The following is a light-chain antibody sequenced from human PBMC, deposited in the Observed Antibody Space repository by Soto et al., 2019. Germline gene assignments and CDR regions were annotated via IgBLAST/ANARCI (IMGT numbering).Light chain of an antibody. Sequence: VLTQSPGTLSLSPGQRATLSCRASQSVSSYLAWYQQKPGQAPRLLIYDASNRATGIPARFSGSGSGTDFTLTISSLEPEDFAVYYCQQRSNWPPTFGQGTKVDI. CDR2: DAS. V-gene: IGKV3-11*01. CDR3: QQRSNWPPT. J-gene: IGKJ1*01. CDR1: QSVSSY.